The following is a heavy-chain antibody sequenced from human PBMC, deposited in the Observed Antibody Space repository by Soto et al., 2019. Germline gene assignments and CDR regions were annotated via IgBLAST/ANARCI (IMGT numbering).Heavy chain of an antibody. V-gene: IGHV1-69*02. Sequence: GASVKVSCKASGGTFSSYTISWVRQAPGQGLEWMGRIIPILGIANYAQKFQGRVTITADKSTSTAYMELSSLRSEDTAVYYCARVIAVGYGMDVWGQGTTVTVSS. CDR3: ARVIAVGYGMDV. CDR2: IIPILGIA. CDR1: GGTFSSYT. D-gene: IGHD6-19*01. J-gene: IGHJ6*02.